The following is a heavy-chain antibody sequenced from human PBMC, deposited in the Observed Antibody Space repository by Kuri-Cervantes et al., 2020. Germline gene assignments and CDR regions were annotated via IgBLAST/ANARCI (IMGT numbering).Heavy chain of an antibody. Sequence: GESLKISCAASGFTFSSYAMSWVRQAPGKGLEWVSCISSSSSTIYYADSVKGRFTISRDNAKNSLYLQMNGLRAEDTAVYYCARENHGYSYGYHYYYYMDVWGKGTTVTVSS. CDR1: GFTFSSYA. CDR2: ISSSSSTI. CDR3: ARENHGYSYGYHYYYYMDV. J-gene: IGHJ6*03. V-gene: IGHV3-48*01. D-gene: IGHD5-18*01.